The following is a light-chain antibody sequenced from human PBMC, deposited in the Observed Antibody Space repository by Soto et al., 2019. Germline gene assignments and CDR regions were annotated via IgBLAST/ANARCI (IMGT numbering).Light chain of an antibody. CDR3: QQYGSSPAT. CDR2: GAS. J-gene: IGKJ1*01. Sequence: EIVLTQFPATLSLSPGERATLSCRASQSVNSYLAWYQQKPGQAPRLLIYGASSRATGIPDRFSGSGSGTDFTLTISRLEPEDFAVYYCQQYGSSPATFGQGTKVDIK. CDR1: QSVNSY. V-gene: IGKV3-20*01.